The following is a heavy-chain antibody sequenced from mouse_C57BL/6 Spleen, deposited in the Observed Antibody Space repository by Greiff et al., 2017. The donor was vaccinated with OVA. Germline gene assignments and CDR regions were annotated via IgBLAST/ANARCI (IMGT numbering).Heavy chain of an antibody. J-gene: IGHJ2*01. CDR2: INPSTGGT. CDR1: GYSFTGYY. CDR3: AYGSSSYFDY. V-gene: IGHV1-42*01. Sequence: VHVKQSGPELVKPGASVKISCKASGYSFTGYYMNWVKQSPEKSLEWIGEINPSTGGTTYNQKFKAKATLTVDKSSSTAYMQLKSLTSEDSAVYYCAYGSSSYFDYWGQGTTLTVSS. D-gene: IGHD1-1*01.